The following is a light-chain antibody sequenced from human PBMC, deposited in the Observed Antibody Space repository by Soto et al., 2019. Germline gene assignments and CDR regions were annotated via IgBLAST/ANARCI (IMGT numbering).Light chain of an antibody. CDR3: QQYSSYWT. J-gene: IGKJ1*01. Sequence: DIQMTQSPSTLSVSVGDRVTITCRASQSISSWLAWYQQKPGKAPKVLIYDASKLESGVPPRFSGSGSGTEFTLTISSLQPDDSATYHSQQYSSYWTFGQGTKVDIK. CDR2: DAS. CDR1: QSISSW. V-gene: IGKV1-5*01.